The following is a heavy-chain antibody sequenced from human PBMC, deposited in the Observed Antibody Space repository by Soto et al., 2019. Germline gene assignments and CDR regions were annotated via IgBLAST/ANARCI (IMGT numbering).Heavy chain of an antibody. CDR1: AGSISRVCYF. CDR3: ASHTRREWLLYYSYGMDV. Sequence: PSESLSLTCPVYAGSISRVCYFWTWVRERSGNCLERIGYISYNGGTLYTPSLKSRVIISVDTSNNQFSLNLSSVTAADTATYYCASHTRREWLLYYSYGMDVWGQGTTVTVSS. V-gene: IGHV4-31*03. J-gene: IGHJ6*02. D-gene: IGHD3-3*01. CDR2: ISYNGGT.